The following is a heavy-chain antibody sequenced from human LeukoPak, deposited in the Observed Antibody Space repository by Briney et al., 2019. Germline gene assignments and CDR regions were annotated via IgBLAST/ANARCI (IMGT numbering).Heavy chain of an antibody. V-gene: IGHV1-3*01. CDR1: GYTFTSYA. D-gene: IGHD3-3*01. CDR2: INAGNGNT. J-gene: IGHJ4*02. CDR3: ARDPWSGYGHFDY. Sequence: ASVKVSCKASGYTFTSYAMHWVRQAPGQRLEWMGWINAGNGNTKYSQKFQGRVTITRDTSASTAYMELSSLRSEDTAVYYCARDPWSGYGHFDYWGQGTLVTVSS.